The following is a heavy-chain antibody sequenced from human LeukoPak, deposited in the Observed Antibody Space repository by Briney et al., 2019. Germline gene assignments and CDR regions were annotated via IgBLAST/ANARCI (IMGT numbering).Heavy chain of an antibody. CDR2: ISGSGGST. CDR3: AKDHGYYYDSSGYYALGGFDY. J-gene: IGHJ4*02. CDR1: GFTFSSYA. V-gene: IGHV3-23*01. D-gene: IGHD3-22*01. Sequence: GGSLRLSCAASGFTFSSYAMSWVRQAPGKGLEWVSAISGSGGSTYYADSVKGRFTISRGNSKNTLYLQMNSLRAEDTAVYYCAKDHGYYYDSSGYYALGGFDYWGQGTLVTVSS.